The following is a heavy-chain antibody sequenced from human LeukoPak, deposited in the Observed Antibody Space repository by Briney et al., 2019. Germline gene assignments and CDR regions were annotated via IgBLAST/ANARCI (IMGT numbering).Heavy chain of an antibody. CDR1: DDSISDYYRG. CDR2: IYWNDDK. CDR3: VHRGPYSSSFSFDY. Sequence: TLSLTCTVSDDSISDYYRGWIRQPPGKGLEWLGLIYWNDDKRYSPSLKSRLTITKDTSKNQVVLTMTNMDPVDTATYYCVHRGPYSSSFSFDYWGQGTLVTVSS. J-gene: IGHJ4*02. D-gene: IGHD6-6*01. V-gene: IGHV2-5*01.